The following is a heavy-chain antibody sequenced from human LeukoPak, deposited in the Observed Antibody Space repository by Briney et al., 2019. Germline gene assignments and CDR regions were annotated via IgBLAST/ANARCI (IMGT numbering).Heavy chain of an antibody. J-gene: IGHJ4*02. Sequence: PGGSLRLSCAASGFTFSSYGMHWVRQAPGKGLEWVAFIRYDGSNKYYADSVKGRFTISRDNSKNTLYLQMNSLRAEDTAVYYCAKDLGYDSSGSPQADYWGQGTLVTVSS. CDR3: AKDLGYDSSGSPQADY. CDR2: IRYDGSNK. CDR1: GFTFSSYG. D-gene: IGHD3-22*01. V-gene: IGHV3-30*02.